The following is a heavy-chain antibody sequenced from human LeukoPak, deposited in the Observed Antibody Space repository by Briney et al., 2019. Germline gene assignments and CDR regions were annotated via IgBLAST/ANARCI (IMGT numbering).Heavy chain of an antibody. CDR3: ARGVSGPGIVGATTAEYFQH. D-gene: IGHD1-26*01. Sequence: GASVKVSCKASGYTFTSYDINWVRQATGQGLEWMGWMNPNSGNTGYAQKFQGRVTITRNTSISTAYMELSSLRSEDTAVYYCARGVSGPGIVGATTAEYFQHWGQGTLVTVSS. J-gene: IGHJ1*01. CDR1: GYTFTSYD. V-gene: IGHV1-8*03. CDR2: MNPNSGNT.